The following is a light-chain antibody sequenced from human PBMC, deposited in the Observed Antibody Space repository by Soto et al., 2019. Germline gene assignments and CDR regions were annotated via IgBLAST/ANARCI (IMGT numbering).Light chain of an antibody. CDR2: GAS. Sequence: EIVLTQSPGTLSLSPGERATLSCRASQSVSSSYLAWYQQKPGQAPRLLIYGASSRATGIPDRFSGSGSGTDFTLTISRLEPEDFAVYYCQQYGSSPPKTFGKGTKVAIK. V-gene: IGKV3-20*01. CDR1: QSVSSSY. CDR3: QQYGSSPPKT. J-gene: IGKJ1*01.